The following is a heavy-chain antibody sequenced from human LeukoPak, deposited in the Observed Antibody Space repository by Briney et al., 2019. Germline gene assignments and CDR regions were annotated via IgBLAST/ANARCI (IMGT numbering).Heavy chain of an antibody. CDR3: ARDMNYNLDY. V-gene: IGHV3-74*01. Sequence: GGSLRLSCAASGFTFRNSHIHWVRQAPGKGLVWVSRIDIDGNTNYADPAKGRFTISRDNAKNTVYLQMNSLRADDTAVYYCARDMNYNLDYWGQGNLVTVSP. D-gene: IGHD1-7*01. CDR2: IDIDGNT. CDR1: GFTFRNSH. J-gene: IGHJ4*02.